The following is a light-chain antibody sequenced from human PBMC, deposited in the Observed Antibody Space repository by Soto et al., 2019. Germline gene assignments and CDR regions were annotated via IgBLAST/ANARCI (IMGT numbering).Light chain of an antibody. V-gene: IGKV2-24*01. CDR3: KQSTHIRRT. CDR1: QSLVHSNGNTY. J-gene: IGKJ1*01. Sequence: DVVMTQTPLSLPVTLGQPASISCRSSQSLVHSNGNTYLSWLQQRPGQPPRLLIYQVSNRFSGVPDRFTGSGAGTDFTLKISRVEAEDVGVYYCKQSTHIRRTFGQGTKVEIK. CDR2: QVS.